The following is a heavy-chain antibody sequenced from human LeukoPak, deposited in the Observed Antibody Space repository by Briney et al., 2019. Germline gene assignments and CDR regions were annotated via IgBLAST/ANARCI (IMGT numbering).Heavy chain of an antibody. Sequence: GGSLRLSCAASGFTFSRYSMNWVRQAPGKGLEWVSYISSSSSTIYYADSVKGRFTIFRDNAKNSLYLQMDSLRAEDTAVYYXARYCSTITCYLDWFXPXXQGTXVTVS. V-gene: IGHV3-48*01. CDR1: GFTFSRYS. D-gene: IGHD2-2*01. CDR2: ISSSSSTI. J-gene: IGHJ5*02. CDR3: ARYCSTITCYLDWFXP.